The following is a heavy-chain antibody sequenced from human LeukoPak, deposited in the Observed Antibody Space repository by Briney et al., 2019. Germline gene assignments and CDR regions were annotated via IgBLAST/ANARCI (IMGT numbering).Heavy chain of an antibody. CDR3: ARAGSYYDFWSGYQNYYYYMDV. J-gene: IGHJ6*03. D-gene: IGHD3-3*01. CDR2: IYYSGST. CDR1: GGSISSYY. Sequence: SETLSLTCTVSGGSISSYYWSWIRQPPGKGLEWIGYIYYSGSTNYNPSLKSRVTISVDTSKNQFSLKLSSVTAADTAVYYCARAGSYYDFWSGYQNYYYYMDVWGKGTTVTVSS. V-gene: IGHV4-59*12.